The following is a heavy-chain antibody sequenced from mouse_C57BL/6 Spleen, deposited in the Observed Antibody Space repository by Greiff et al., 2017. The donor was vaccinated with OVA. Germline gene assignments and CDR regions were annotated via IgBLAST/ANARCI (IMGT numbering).Heavy chain of an antibody. V-gene: IGHV5-6*01. CDR1: GFTFSSYG. J-gene: IGHJ3*01. CDR2: ISSGGSYT. CDR3: ARQGDDRGAWFAY. D-gene: IGHD2-12*01. Sequence: EVQVVESGGDLVKPGGSLKLSCAASGFTFSSYGMSWVRQTPDKRLEWVATISSGGSYTYYPDSVKGRFTISRDNAKNTLYLQMSRLKSEDKAMYYCARQGDDRGAWFAYWGQGTLVTVSA.